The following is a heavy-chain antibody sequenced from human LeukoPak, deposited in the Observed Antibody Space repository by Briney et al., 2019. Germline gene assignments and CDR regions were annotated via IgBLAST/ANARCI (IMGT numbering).Heavy chain of an antibody. J-gene: IGHJ4*02. D-gene: IGHD5/OR15-5a*01. CDR1: GGSISSGAYS. Sequence: SQTLSLTCAVSGGSISSGAYSWSWIRQPPGTGLEWIGYIYQSGTTYYNSSLKSRVTISADRSKNQFSLNLSSVTAADTAVYYCARDLRGELDYWGQGTLVTVSS. V-gene: IGHV4-30-2*01. CDR2: IYQSGTT. CDR3: ARDLRGELDY.